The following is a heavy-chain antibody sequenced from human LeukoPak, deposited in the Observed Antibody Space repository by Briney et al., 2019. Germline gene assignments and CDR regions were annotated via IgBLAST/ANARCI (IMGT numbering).Heavy chain of an antibody. CDR3: AREIGSRGWYYFDY. J-gene: IGHJ4*02. CDR2: IIPIFGTA. D-gene: IGHD6-19*01. Sequence: SVKVSCRASGGTFSSYAISWVRQAPGQGLEWMGRIIPIFGTANYAQKFQGRVTITTDESTSTAYMELSSLRSEDTAVYYCAREIGSRGWYYFDYWGQGTLVTVSS. V-gene: IGHV1-69*05. CDR1: GGTFSSYA.